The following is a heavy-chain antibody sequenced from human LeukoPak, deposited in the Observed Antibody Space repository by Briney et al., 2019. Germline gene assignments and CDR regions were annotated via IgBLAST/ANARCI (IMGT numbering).Heavy chain of an antibody. Sequence: SETLSLTCALSGGSLTSYYWSWIRQPPGKGLEWIGYIYTSGSTNYNPSLKSRVTISVDTSKNQFSLKLSSVTAADTAVYYCARLEVEMATIRALGPPYYYYMDVWGKGTTVTVSS. CDR2: IYTSGST. V-gene: IGHV4-4*09. CDR3: ARLEVEMATIRALGPPYYYYMDV. J-gene: IGHJ6*03. D-gene: IGHD5-24*01. CDR1: GGSLTSYY.